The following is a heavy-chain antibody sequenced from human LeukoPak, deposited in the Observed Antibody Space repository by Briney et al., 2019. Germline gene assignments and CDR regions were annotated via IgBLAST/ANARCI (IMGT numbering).Heavy chain of an antibody. Sequence: GGSLRLSCAASGFTFSSFNMNWVRQAPGKGLEWISYISGSNNTIYYADSVKGRFTVSRDNAKNSLFLQMNSLRVEDTAIYYCARDHLWFGDYDSWGQGTLVTVSS. J-gene: IGHJ4*02. V-gene: IGHV3-48*04. D-gene: IGHD3-10*01. CDR1: GFTFSSFN. CDR2: ISGSNNTI. CDR3: ARDHLWFGDYDS.